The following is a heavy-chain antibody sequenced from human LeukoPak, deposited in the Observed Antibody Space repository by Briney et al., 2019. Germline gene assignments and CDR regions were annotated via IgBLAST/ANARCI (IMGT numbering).Heavy chain of an antibody. CDR2: INSDGSST. CDR3: AKTYSSSWYPLGY. Sequence: GGSLRLSCATSGFTFSSYWMHWVRQAPGKGLVWVSRINSDGSSTSYADSVKGRFTISRDNAKNTLYLQMNSLRAEDTAVYYCAKTYSSSWYPLGYWGQGTLVTVSS. J-gene: IGHJ4*02. V-gene: IGHV3-74*01. D-gene: IGHD6-13*01. CDR1: GFTFSSYW.